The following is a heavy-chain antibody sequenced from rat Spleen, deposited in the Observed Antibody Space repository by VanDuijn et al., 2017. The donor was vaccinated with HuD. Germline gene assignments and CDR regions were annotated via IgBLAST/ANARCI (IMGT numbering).Heavy chain of an antibody. CDR2: MWAGGGA. D-gene: IGHD3-1*01. CDR1: GFSLTSYH. CDR3: TIHPRY. J-gene: IGHJ2*01. Sequence: QVQLKESGPGLVQPSQTLSLTCTVSGFSLTSYHVIWVRQPPGKSLVWMGTMWAGGGAYYNPAVLSRLSINRDTSKNQVFLKMNSLQTDDTGTYYCTIHPRYWGQGVMVTVSS. V-gene: IGHV2-13*01.